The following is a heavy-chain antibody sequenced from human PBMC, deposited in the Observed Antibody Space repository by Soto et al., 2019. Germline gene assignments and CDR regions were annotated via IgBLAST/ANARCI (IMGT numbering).Heavy chain of an antibody. D-gene: IGHD3-3*02. Sequence: SESLSLTCTVSGSSIKSSGDYWGWIRQPPGKGLEWIGSMFYGVSTYYNPSLKSRVTVSVDTSKNQFSLNLRSVTAADTAVYYCARLPSRHLVDYWGQGTLVTVSS. V-gene: IGHV4-39*01. CDR3: ARLPSRHLVDY. J-gene: IGHJ4*02. CDR1: GSSIKSSGDY. CDR2: MFYGVST.